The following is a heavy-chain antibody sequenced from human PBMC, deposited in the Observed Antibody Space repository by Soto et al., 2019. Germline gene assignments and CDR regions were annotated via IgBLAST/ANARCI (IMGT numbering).Heavy chain of an antibody. V-gene: IGHV3-23*01. J-gene: IGHJ4*02. CDR1: GFTFGSRA. D-gene: IGHD3-10*01. CDR3: ARGSEDSYPGSRVFDF. CDR2: TTDTGGDT. Sequence: GSLRLSCVGSGFTFGSRAMSWVRQAPGEGLEWVSTTTDTGGDTKYADSVRGRFTISRDNSKNTIDLQMSSLRADDSAVYYCARGSEDSYPGSRVFDFWGRGTLVTVSS.